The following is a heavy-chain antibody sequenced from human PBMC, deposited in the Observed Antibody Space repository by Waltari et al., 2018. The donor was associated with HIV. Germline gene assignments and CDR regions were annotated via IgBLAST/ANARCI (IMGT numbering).Heavy chain of an antibody. V-gene: IGHV4-39*02. D-gene: IGHD6-19*01. J-gene: IGHJ4*02. CDR3: AREGIAVAGTSDY. Sequence: QLQLQESGPGLVKPSETLSLTCTVSGGSISSSSYYWGWIRQPPGKGLEGIGSIYYSGSTYYNPSLKSRVTISVDTSKNQFSLKLSSVTAADTAVYYCAREGIAVAGTSDYWGQGTLVTVSS. CDR2: IYYSGST. CDR1: GGSISSSSYY.